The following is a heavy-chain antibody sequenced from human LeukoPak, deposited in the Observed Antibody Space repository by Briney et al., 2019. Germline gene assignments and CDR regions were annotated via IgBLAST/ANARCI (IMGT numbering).Heavy chain of an antibody. CDR1: GYTFTGYY. D-gene: IGHD4-17*01. CDR2: IIPILGIA. J-gene: IGHJ4*02. CDR3: ARASGDYGDYFDY. Sequence: SVKVSCKASGYTFTGYYMHWVRQAPGQGLEWMGRIIPILGIANYAQKFQGRVTITADKSTSTAYMELSSLRSEDTAVYYCARASGDYGDYFDYWGQGTLVTVSS. V-gene: IGHV1-69*04.